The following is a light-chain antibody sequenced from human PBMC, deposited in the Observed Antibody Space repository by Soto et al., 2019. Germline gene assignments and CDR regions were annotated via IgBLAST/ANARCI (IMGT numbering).Light chain of an antibody. CDR2: DVS. CDR3: QQRTNWSWT. J-gene: IGKJ1*01. Sequence: VLAQSPAPLSLSPGERATLSCRASQSLDSSVAWFKQKPGQAPRLLIYDVSYTASGIPARFSGSGSGTDFTLTISSLEPEDLAVYYCQQRTNWSWTFGQGTKV. V-gene: IGKV3-11*01. CDR1: QSLDSS.